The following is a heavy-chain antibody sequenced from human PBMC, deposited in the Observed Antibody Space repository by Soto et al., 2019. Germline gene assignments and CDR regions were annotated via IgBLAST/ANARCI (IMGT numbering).Heavy chain of an antibody. Sequence: QEPLVQSGAEVKKPGASVKVSCKASGYTFTNYETIWVRQATGQGLEWMGVINPSGDSAGYAQKFQGRVTMTRDTSTSTLYMDLSGLRSDDTAVYYCARVGSFEVVAATDYFDHWGQGTLITVSS. CDR1: GYTFTNYE. V-gene: IGHV1-46*01. CDR3: ARVGSFEVVAATDYFDH. CDR2: INPSGDSA. J-gene: IGHJ4*02. D-gene: IGHD6-19*01.